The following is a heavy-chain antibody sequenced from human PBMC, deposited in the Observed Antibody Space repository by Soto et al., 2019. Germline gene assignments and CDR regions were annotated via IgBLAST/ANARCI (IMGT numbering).Heavy chain of an antibody. Sequence: PSETLSLTCTVSGGSISSGGYYWSWIRQHPGKGLEWIGYIYYSGSTYYNPSLKSRVTISVDTSKNQFSLKLSSVTAADTAVYYCARYIAARQYYFDYWGQGTLVTVSS. CDR3: ARYIAARQYYFDY. D-gene: IGHD6-6*01. CDR1: GGSISSGGYY. V-gene: IGHV4-31*03. CDR2: IYYSGST. J-gene: IGHJ4*02.